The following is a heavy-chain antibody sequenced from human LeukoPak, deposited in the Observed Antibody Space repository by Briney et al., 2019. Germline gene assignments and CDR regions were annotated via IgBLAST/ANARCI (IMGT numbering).Heavy chain of an antibody. CDR2: INTNTGNP. D-gene: IGHD3-3*01. Sequence: ASVKVSCKASGYTFTSYAMNWVRQAPGQGLEWMGWINTNTGNPTYAQGFTGRFVFSLDTSVSTAYLQISSLKAEDTAVYYCVRGDFWSGYPYYFDYWGQGTLVTVSS. CDR3: VRGDFWSGYPYYFDY. V-gene: IGHV7-4-1*02. CDR1: GYTFTSYA. J-gene: IGHJ4*02.